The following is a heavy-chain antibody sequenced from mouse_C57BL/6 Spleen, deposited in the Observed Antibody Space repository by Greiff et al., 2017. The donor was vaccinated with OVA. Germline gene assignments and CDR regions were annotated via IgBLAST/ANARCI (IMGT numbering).Heavy chain of an antibody. CDR3: ARDSSPFAY. CDR2: ISDGGSYT. CDR1: GFTFSSYA. J-gene: IGHJ3*01. D-gene: IGHD1-1*01. V-gene: IGHV5-4*01. Sequence: EVQRVESGGGLVKPGGSLKLSCAASGFTFSSYAMSWVRQTPETRLEWVATISDGGSYTYYPDNVKGRFTISRDNAKNNLFLQMSHLKSEDTAMYYCARDSSPFAYWGQGTLVTVSA.